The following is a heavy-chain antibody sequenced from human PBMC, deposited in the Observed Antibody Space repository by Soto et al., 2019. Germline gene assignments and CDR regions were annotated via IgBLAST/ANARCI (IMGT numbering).Heavy chain of an antibody. Sequence: QITLKESGPTLVKPTQTLTLTCTFSGFSLSVGGVGVGWIRQPPGKALECLALIYWDDDKRYSPSLKSRLTITTDTSKNQVVLXMTXXXXXXXXXXXXXXXXPXXXLXQYXGQGTLVT. V-gene: IGHV2-5*02. CDR3: XXXXPXXXLXQY. CDR1: GFSLSVGGVG. CDR2: IYWDDDK. J-gene: IGHJ4*02.